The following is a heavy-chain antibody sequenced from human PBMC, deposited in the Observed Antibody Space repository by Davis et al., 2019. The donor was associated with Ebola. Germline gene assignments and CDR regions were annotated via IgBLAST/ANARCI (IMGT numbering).Heavy chain of an antibody. Sequence: PSETLSLTCAISGASVFGKNCAWNWIRQSPSRGLEWLGRTYYTSTWHNDYGESVKSRITINPDTSTNQLSLQLNSVTPEDTAVYYCVRGWGRSGLDVWGQGTTVTVSS. V-gene: IGHV6-1*01. J-gene: IGHJ6*02. D-gene: IGHD3-16*01. CDR2: TYYTSTWHN. CDR3: VRGWGRSGLDV. CDR1: GASVFGKNCA.